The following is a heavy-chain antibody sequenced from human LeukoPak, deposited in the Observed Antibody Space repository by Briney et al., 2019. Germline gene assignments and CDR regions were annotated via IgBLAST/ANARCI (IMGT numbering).Heavy chain of an antibody. D-gene: IGHD2-15*01. V-gene: IGHV4-4*02. CDR1: GGSISSSNW. CDR2: IYHSGST. CDR3: ARQVVAPPVGWFDP. J-gene: IGHJ5*02. Sequence: SGTLSLACAVSGGSISSSNWWSWVRQPPGKGLEWIGEIYHSGSTNYNPSLKSRVTISVDKSKNQFSLKLSSVTAADTAVYYCARQVVAPPVGWFDPWGQGTLVTVSS.